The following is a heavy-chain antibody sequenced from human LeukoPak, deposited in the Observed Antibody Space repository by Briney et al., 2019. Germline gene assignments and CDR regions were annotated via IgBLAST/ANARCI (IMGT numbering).Heavy chain of an antibody. CDR2: MNPNSGNT. V-gene: IGHV1-8*01. CDR1: GYTFTSYD. Sequence: ASVKVSCKASGYTFTSYDINWVRQATGQGLEWMGWMNPNSGNTGYAQKFQGRVTMTRNTSISTAYMELSSLRSEDTAVYYCARAYPYIVVVPAAILCYYYYGMDVWGQGTTVTVSS. J-gene: IGHJ6*02. D-gene: IGHD2-2*01. CDR3: ARAYPYIVVVPAAILCYYYYGMDV.